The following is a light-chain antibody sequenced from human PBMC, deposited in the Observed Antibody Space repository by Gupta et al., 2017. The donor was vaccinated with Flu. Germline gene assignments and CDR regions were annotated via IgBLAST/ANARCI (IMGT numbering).Light chain of an antibody. V-gene: IGKV1-33*01. CDR2: EGS. Sequence: DIQMTQSPSSLSASVGDRVTITCQASQDITHFLNWYQQKPGKAPKLLIYEGSSLQTGVPSRFSGSGSGTHCTFTISSLQPEDIATYYGQHYDRLPGLTFGPGTKVDI. CDR3: QHYDRLPGLT. J-gene: IGKJ3*01. CDR1: QDITHF.